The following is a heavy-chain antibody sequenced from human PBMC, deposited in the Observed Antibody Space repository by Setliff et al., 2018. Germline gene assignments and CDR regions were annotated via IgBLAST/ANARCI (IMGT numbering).Heavy chain of an antibody. CDR2: IWHDGTNK. CDR3: AKYTRVVTTTCFDY. V-gene: IGHV3-33*06. J-gene: IGHJ4*02. Sequence: PGGSLRLSCAASGLTLINNGFHWVRQAPGKGLEWVAIIWHDGTNKYYADSVKGRFDISRDSSKNTVYLQMNSLRAEDTAVYYCAKYTRVVTTTCFDYWGQGTLVTVSS. D-gene: IGHD2-15*01. CDR1: GLTLINNG.